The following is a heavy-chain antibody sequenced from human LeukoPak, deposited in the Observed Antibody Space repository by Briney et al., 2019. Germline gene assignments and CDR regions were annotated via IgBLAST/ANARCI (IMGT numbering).Heavy chain of an antibody. V-gene: IGHV4-38-2*02. J-gene: IGHJ6*04. Sequence: SETLSLTCAVSGYSISSGYYWGWIRQPPGKGLEWIGSIYHSGSTYYNPSLKSRVTISVDTSKNQFSLKLSSVTAADTAVYYCVRDKVDYYYGMDVWGKGTTVTVSS. D-gene: IGHD1-26*01. CDR2: IYHSGST. CDR1: GYSISSGYY. CDR3: VRDKVDYYYGMDV.